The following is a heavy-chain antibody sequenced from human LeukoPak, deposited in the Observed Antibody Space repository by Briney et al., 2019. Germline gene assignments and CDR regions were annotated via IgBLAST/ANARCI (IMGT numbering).Heavy chain of an antibody. CDR2: ISSSSSYT. V-gene: IGHV3-11*06. CDR3: ARVGWSGDIIQYYFDY. D-gene: IGHD2-15*01. J-gene: IGHJ4*02. CDR1: EFTISDYY. Sequence: GGSLRLSCAASEFTISDYYMSWIRQAPGKGLEWGSYISSSSSYTNYADSVKGRFTISRDNAKNSLYLQMNSLRAEDTAVYYCARVGWSGDIIQYYFDYWGQGTLVTVSS.